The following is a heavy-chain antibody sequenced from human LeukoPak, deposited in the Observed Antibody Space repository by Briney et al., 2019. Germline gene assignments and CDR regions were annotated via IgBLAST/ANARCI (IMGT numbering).Heavy chain of an antibody. V-gene: IGHV3-23*01. D-gene: IGHD6-19*01. J-gene: IGHJ4*02. CDR1: GFTFSTYG. CDR3: TKDSSAWSRDY. Sequence: GGSLRLSCAASGFTFSTYGMTWVRQAPGKGLEWVSGILASGGSTYYADSVKGRFTISRDNSKNTLYLQMSSLRAEDTAVYHCTKDSSAWSRDYWGQGTLVTVSS. CDR2: ILASGGST.